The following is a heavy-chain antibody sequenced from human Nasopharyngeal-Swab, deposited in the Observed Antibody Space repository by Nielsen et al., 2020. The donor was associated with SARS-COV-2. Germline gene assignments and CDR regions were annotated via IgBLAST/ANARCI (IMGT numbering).Heavy chain of an antibody. Sequence: ASVKVFCKASGYTFNSYDINWVRQETGQGIEWMGWMNPNSGNRGYAQKFQGRVTITRNTSISTAYMELSSLRSEDTAVYYCARVYCSSTSCFYGMDVWGQGTTVTVSS. J-gene: IGHJ6*02. CDR1: GYTFNSYD. CDR2: MNPNSGNR. CDR3: ARVYCSSTSCFYGMDV. D-gene: IGHD2-2*01. V-gene: IGHV1-8*03.